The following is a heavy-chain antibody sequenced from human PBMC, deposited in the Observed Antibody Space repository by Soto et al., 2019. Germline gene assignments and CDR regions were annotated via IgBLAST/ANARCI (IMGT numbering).Heavy chain of an antibody. CDR1: GFTFSSYG. Sequence: QVQLVESGGGVVQPGRSLRLSCAASGFTFSSYGMHWVRQAPGKGLEWVAVIWYDGSNKYYADSVKGRFTISRDNSKNTLYLPMNSLRTEDTAVYYCARESITMVRGVDYWGQGTLVTVPS. CDR2: IWYDGSNK. D-gene: IGHD3-10*01. J-gene: IGHJ4*02. CDR3: ARESITMVRGVDY. V-gene: IGHV3-33*01.